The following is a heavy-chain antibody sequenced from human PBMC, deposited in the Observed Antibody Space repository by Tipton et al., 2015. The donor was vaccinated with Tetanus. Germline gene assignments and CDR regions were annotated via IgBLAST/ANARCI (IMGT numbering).Heavy chain of an antibody. D-gene: IGHD6-13*01. CDR2: IYYSGST. CDR1: GGSISSYY. V-gene: IGHV4-59*01. J-gene: IGHJ4*02. Sequence: TLSLTCTVSGGSISSYYWSWIRQPPGKGLEWIGYIYYSGSTNYNPSLKSRVTISVNTSKNQFSLNLSSVTAADTAVYYCERGGITAAGILDYWGQGTLVTVSS. CDR3: ERGGITAAGILDY.